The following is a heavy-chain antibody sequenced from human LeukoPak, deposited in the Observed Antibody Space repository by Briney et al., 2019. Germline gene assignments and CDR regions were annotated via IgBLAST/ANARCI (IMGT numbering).Heavy chain of an antibody. CDR1: GFTFSSYA. CDR2: ISYDGSNK. CDR3: ARDIGGGGGY. D-gene: IGHD2-21*01. Sequence: SGGSLRLSCAASGFTFSSYAMHWVRQAPGKGLEWVAAISYDGSNKYYADSVKGRFTISRDNSKNTLYLQMNSLRAEDTAVYYCARDIGGGGGYWGQGTLVTVSS. J-gene: IGHJ4*02. V-gene: IGHV3-30-3*01.